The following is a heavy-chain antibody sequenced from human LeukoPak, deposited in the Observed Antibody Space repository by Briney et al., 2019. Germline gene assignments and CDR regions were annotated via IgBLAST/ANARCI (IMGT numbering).Heavy chain of an antibody. CDR2: MNPNSGST. J-gene: IGHJ6*02. CDR1: GYTFTSYD. V-gene: IGHV1-8*01. Sequence: ASVKVSCKASGYTFTSYDINWVRQATGQGLEWMGWMNPNSGSTGYAQKFQGRVTMTRNTSISTAYMELSSLRSEDTAVYYCARGGILTGYYSLYYYYGMDVWGQGTTVTVSS. CDR3: ARGGILTGYYSLYYYYGMDV. D-gene: IGHD3-9*01.